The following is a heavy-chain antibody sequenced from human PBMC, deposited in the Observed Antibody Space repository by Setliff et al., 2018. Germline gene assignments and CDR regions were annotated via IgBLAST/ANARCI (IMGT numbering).Heavy chain of an antibody. CDR2: IYYSGGT. D-gene: IGHD1-1*01. J-gene: IGHJ5*01. CDR1: GGSISTKNYY. V-gene: IGHV4-39*01. CDR3: ASRTTGPGGWFDF. Sequence: PSETLSLTCTVSGGSISTKNYYWGWIRQPPGKGLEWIGNIYYSGGTYYSPSLKSRVTISIDTSKNQFSLNLNSVTAADTAVYYCASRTTGPGGWFDFWGQGSLVTVSS.